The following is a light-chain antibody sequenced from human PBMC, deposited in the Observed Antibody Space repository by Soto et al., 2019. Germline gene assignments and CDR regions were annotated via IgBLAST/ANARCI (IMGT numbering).Light chain of an antibody. Sequence: EIVLTQSPGTLSLSPGERATLSCRASQSVTNTYLAWQQQKPGQAPRLLIYAASRRATGIPDRFSGSGSGTEFNLTISRLEPEDFAVYYCQRYGVSWTFGQGTKVEIK. CDR1: QSVTNTY. CDR3: QRYGVSWT. V-gene: IGKV3-20*01. J-gene: IGKJ1*01. CDR2: AAS.